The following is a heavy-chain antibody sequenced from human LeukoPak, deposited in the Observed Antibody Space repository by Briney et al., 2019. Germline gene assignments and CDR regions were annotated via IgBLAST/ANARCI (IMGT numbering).Heavy chain of an antibody. J-gene: IGHJ4*02. Sequence: SVKVSCKASGGTFSSYAISWVRQAPGQGLEWMGRIIPIFGTANYAQKFQGRVTITTDEFTSTAYMELSSLRSEDTAVYYCARKTLRGGFDYWGQGTLVTVSS. CDR3: ARKTLRGGFDY. D-gene: IGHD2-15*01. V-gene: IGHV1-69*05. CDR1: GGTFSSYA. CDR2: IIPIFGTA.